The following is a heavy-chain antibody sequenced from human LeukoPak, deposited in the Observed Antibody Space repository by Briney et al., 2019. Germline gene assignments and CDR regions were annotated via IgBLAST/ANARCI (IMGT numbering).Heavy chain of an antibody. CDR2: INPNSGGT. J-gene: IGHJ4*02. V-gene: IGHV1-2*02. Sequence: GASVKVSCKASGYTFTGYYMHWVRQAPGQGLEWMGWINPNSGGTNYAQKFQGRVTITADESTSTAYMELSSLRSEDTAVYYCARGYSYGNFDYWGQGTLVTVSS. D-gene: IGHD5-18*01. CDR1: GYTFTGYY. CDR3: ARGYSYGNFDY.